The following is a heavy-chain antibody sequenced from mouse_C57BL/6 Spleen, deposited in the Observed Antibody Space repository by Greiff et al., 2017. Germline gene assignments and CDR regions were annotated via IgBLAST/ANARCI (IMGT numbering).Heavy chain of an antibody. CDR1: GYSFTRSY. Sequence: VQLQQSGPELVKPGASVKISCKASGYSFTRSYLHWVKQRPGQGLEWIGWIYPGSGNTKYNEKFKGQATLTADTSSSTAYMQLSSLTSEDSAVYYCARSPYDSVCDYWGQGTTLTVAS. D-gene: IGHD2-4*01. CDR3: ARSPYDSVCDY. V-gene: IGHV1-66*01. CDR2: IYPGSGNT. J-gene: IGHJ2*01.